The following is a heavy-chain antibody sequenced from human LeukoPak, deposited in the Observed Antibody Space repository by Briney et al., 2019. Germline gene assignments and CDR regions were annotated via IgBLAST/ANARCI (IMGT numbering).Heavy chain of an antibody. V-gene: IGHV3-21*01. CDR1: GFTFSSYS. J-gene: IGHJ4*02. CDR3: ARGYSSSPLGDY. CDR2: ISSSSSYI. Sequence: PGGSLRLSCAASGFTFSSYSMNWVRQAPGKGLEWVSSISSSSSYIYYADSVKGRFPISRDNAKNSLYLQMNSLRAEDTAVYYCARGYSSSPLGDYWGQGTLVTVSS. D-gene: IGHD6-6*01.